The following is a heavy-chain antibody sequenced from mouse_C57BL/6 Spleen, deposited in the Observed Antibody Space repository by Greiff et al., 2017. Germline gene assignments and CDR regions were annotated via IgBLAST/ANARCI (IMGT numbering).Heavy chain of an antibody. CDR3: TRGDYYGSSHDY. Sequence: VKLMESGAELVRPGASVTLSCKASGYTFTDYEMHWVKQTPVHGLEWIGAIDPETGGTAYNQKFKGKAILTADKSSSTAYMELRSLTSEDSAVYSCTRGDYYGSSHDYWGQGTTLTVSS. V-gene: IGHV1-15*01. CDR2: IDPETGGT. D-gene: IGHD1-1*01. CDR1: GYTFTDYE. J-gene: IGHJ2*01.